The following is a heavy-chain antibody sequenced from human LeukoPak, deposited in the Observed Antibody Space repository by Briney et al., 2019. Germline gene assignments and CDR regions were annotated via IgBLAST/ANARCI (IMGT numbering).Heavy chain of an antibody. D-gene: IGHD5-18*01. V-gene: IGHV3-7*01. CDR1: GFTFTDYF. J-gene: IGHJ4*02. CDR2: IKADGSEK. CDR3: ATIYTYGFDY. Sequence: GGSLRLSCATSGFTFTDYFMTWVRQAPGKGLEWVADIKADGSEKYYVDSVKGRFSIFRDDAKNSLYLQMNSLRAEDTAVYYCATIYTYGFDYWGQGTLVTVSS.